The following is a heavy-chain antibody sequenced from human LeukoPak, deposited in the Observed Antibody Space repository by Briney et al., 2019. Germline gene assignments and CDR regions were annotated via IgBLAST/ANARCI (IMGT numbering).Heavy chain of an antibody. J-gene: IGHJ5*02. V-gene: IGHV3-23*01. CDR2: ISGFAGSI. CDR1: GFTFSSFA. D-gene: IGHD5-24*01. CDR3: AKEGGLQSLPYTWFDP. Sequence: GGSLRLSCVASGFTFSSFAMSWVRQAPEKGLEWVSSISGFAGSIYYADSVKGRFTISRDNSKNTLYLLMTSLRAEDTALYYCAKEGGLQSLPYTWFDPWGQGTLVTVS.